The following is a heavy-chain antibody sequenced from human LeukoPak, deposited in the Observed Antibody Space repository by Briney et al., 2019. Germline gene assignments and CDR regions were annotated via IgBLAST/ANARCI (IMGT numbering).Heavy chain of an antibody. Sequence: ASVTVSCKASGYTFTSYGTSWVRQAPGQGLEWMGWISAYNGNTNYAQKLQGRVTMTTDTSTSTAYMELRSLRSDDTAVYYCARTGYCSGGSCGRDWFDPWGQGTLVTVSS. V-gene: IGHV1-18*01. J-gene: IGHJ5*02. D-gene: IGHD2-15*01. CDR3: ARTGYCSGGSCGRDWFDP. CDR2: ISAYNGNT. CDR1: GYTFTSYG.